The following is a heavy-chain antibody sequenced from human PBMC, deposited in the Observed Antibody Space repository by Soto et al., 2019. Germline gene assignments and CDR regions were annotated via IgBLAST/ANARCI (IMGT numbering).Heavy chain of an antibody. D-gene: IGHD5-12*01. J-gene: IGHJ5*02. CDR3: ARGPYRNTYNWFDS. CDR2: INSDASHT. CDR1: GFTFSTYW. V-gene: IGHV3-21*06. Sequence: LRLSCAASGFTFSTYWMHWIRQVPGKGPEWVSRINSDASHTYYADSVKGRFTISRDNAKNSLYLQMNSLGVEDTAVYYCARGPYRNTYNWFDSWGQGTLVTVSS.